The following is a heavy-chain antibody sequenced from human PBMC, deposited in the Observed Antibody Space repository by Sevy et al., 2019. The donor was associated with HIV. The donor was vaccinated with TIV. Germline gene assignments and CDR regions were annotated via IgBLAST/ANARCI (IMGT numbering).Heavy chain of an antibody. CDR3: ARDPGLLSYYYDAQYFQH. CDR1: GYTFTHYA. Sequence: ASVKVSCKASGYTFTHYAVNWVRQAPGQGLEWMGWINTDTGNPTYAQGFTGRFVFSLDTSVSTAYLQISSLKAEDTAVYVCARDPGLLSYYYDAQYFQHWGQGTLVTVS. D-gene: IGHD3-22*01. CDR2: INTDTGNP. V-gene: IGHV7-4-1*02. J-gene: IGHJ1*01.